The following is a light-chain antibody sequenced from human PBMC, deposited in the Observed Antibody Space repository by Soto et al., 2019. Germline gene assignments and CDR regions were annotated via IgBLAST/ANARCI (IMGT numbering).Light chain of an antibody. CDR1: STDVGNYNL. CDR2: ATR. J-gene: IGLJ2*01. V-gene: IGLV2-23*02. CDR3: CSYAGNITFT. Sequence: QSVLTQPASVSGSPGQSITISCTGTSTDVGNYNLVSWYQQHPGKAPKLIIYATRKRPSGVSDRYSGSKSGNTASLTISGLQAEDEANYDCCSYAGNITFTFGGGTKLTVL.